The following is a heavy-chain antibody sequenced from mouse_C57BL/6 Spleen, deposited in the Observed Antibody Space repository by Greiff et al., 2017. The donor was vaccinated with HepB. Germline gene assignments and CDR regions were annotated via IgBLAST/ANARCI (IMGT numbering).Heavy chain of an antibody. J-gene: IGHJ4*01. V-gene: IGHV1-50*01. D-gene: IGHD2-12*01. Sequence: VQLQQSGAELVKPGASVKLSCKASGYTFTSYWMQWVKQRPGQGLEWIGEIDPSDSYTNYNQKFKGKATLTVDTSSSTAYMQLSSLTSEDSAVYYCARNHDHDDAMDYWGQGTSVTVSS. CDR1: GYTFTSYW. CDR2: IDPSDSYT. CDR3: ARNHDHDDAMDY.